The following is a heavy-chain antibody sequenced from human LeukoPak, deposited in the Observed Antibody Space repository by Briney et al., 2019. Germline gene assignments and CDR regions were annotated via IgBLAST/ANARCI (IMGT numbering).Heavy chain of an antibody. CDR2: IWYDGSNQ. V-gene: IGHV3-33*01. J-gene: IGHJ6*02. CDR3: ARNLPPYGMDV. CDR1: GSTFNSYG. Sequence: PGGSLRLSCAASGSTFNSYGIHWVRQAPGKGLEWVAVIWYDGSNQYYADSVKGRFTISRDNSKSTLYLQMNSLRAEDTAVYYCARNLPPYGMDVWGQGTTVTVSS.